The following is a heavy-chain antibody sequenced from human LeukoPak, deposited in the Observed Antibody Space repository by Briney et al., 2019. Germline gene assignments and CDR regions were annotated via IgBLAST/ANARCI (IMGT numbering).Heavy chain of an antibody. Sequence: GGSLRLSCAASGFTFSDYYMSWIRQAPGKGLEWISYISSSSSTIYHADSVKGRFTISRDNAKNSLYLQMNSLRAEDTAVYYCARAFPDILTGYNPYYYYMDVWGKGTTVTVSS. CDR1: GFTFSDYY. CDR3: ARAFPDILTGYNPYYYYMDV. J-gene: IGHJ6*03. D-gene: IGHD3-9*01. CDR2: ISSSSSTI. V-gene: IGHV3-11*01.